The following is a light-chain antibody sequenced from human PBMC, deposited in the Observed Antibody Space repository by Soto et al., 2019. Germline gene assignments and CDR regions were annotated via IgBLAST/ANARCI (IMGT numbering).Light chain of an antibody. CDR1: SSNIGAGYD. Sequence: QSVLTQPPSVSGAPGQRVTISCTGSSSNIGAGYDVHWYQQLPGTAPKLLIYGNSNRPSGVPDRFSGSKSGTSASLAITGLQDEDEADYYCQSYDSSLSDSIFGGGTKVTVL. J-gene: IGLJ2*01. V-gene: IGLV1-40*01. CDR2: GNS. CDR3: QSYDSSLSDSI.